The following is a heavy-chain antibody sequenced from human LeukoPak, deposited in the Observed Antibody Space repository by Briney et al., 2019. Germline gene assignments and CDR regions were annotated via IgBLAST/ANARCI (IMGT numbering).Heavy chain of an antibody. J-gene: IGHJ4*02. CDR3: ARGGHYYDSSGSPYYFDY. CDR1: GGTFSSYA. V-gene: IGHV1-69*13. CDR2: IIPIFGTA. Sequence: ASVKVSCKASGGTFSSYAISWVRQAPGQGLEWMGGIIPIFGTANYAQKFQGRVTITADESTSTAYMELSSLRSEDTAVYYCARGGHYYDSSGSPYYFDYWGQGTLVTVSS. D-gene: IGHD3-22*01.